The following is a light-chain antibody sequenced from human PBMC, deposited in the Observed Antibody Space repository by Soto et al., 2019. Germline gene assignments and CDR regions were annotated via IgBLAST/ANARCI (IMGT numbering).Light chain of an antibody. CDR2: GTS. J-gene: IGKJ1*01. Sequence: DIQMTQSPSSLSASVGDRVTITCRASQSISNLLNWYQHKPGKAPKLLIYGTSTLQSGVPSRFSGSGSGTDFTLTISSLQREDFAAYYCRQSYSSSWTFGQGTKVEIK. V-gene: IGKV1-39*01. CDR3: RQSYSSSWT. CDR1: QSISNL.